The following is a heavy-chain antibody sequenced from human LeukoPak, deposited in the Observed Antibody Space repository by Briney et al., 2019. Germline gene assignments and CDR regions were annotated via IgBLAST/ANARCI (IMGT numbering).Heavy chain of an antibody. D-gene: IGHD6-13*01. V-gene: IGHV4-59*01. CDR3: ARDLEIAAAGPYYYYMDV. CDR1: GGSISSYY. Sequence: SETLSLTCTVSGGSISSYYWSWIRQPPGKGLEWIGYIYYSGSTNYYPSLKSRVTISVDTSKNQFSLKLSSVTAADTAVYYCARDLEIAAAGPYYYYMDVWGKGTTVTVSS. J-gene: IGHJ6*03. CDR2: IYYSGST.